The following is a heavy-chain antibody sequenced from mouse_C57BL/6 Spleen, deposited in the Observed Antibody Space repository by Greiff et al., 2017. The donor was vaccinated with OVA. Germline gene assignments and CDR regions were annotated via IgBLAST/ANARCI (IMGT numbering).Heavy chain of an antibody. D-gene: IGHD2-1*01. V-gene: IGHV1-52*01. CDR2: IDPSDSET. Sequence: VKLVESGAELVRPGSSVKLSCKASGYTFTSYWMHWVKQRTIQGLEWIGNIDPSDSETHYNQKFKDKATLTVDKSSSTVYMQLSSLTSEDSAVYYCARGDGNWYFDVWGTGTTVTVSS. CDR1: GYTFTSYW. J-gene: IGHJ1*03. CDR3: ARGDGNWYFDV.